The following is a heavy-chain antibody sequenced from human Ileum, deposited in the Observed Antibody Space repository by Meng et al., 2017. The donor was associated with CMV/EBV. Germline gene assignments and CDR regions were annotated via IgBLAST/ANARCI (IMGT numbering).Heavy chain of an antibody. CDR2: VNTANGIT. Sequence: SGRAIGYNLINYAIHGVRQNPGQRCEWMGWVNTANGITKYSQKFQGRVTATRDTSASTAYMEVNTLRAEDTAVYYCAIDTSGYHYKYWGQGTLVTVSS. CDR1: GYNLINYA. V-gene: IGHV1-3*04. J-gene: IGHJ4*02. CDR3: AIDTSGYHYKY. D-gene: IGHD3-22*01.